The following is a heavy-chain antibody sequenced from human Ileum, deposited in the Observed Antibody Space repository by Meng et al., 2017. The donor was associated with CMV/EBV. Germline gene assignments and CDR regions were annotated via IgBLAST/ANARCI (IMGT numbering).Heavy chain of an antibody. CDR2: LNSGGSVT. CDR1: GFTVSTYW. D-gene: IGHD4-17*01. J-gene: IGHJ4*02. V-gene: IGHV3-74*01. Sequence: SGFTVSTYWMHWVRQAPGKGLVWVSRLNSGGSVTAYADSVKGRFTISRDNAKNTLYLQMNSLRVEDTAVYFCARDMKEVTTDAFDYWGQGALVTVSS. CDR3: ARDMKEVTTDAFDY.